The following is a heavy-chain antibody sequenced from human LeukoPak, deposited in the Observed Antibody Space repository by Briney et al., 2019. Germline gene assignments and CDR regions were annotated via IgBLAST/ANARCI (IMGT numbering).Heavy chain of an antibody. CDR1: GGSISSYY. CDR2: IYYSGST. J-gene: IGHJ5*02. Sequence: SETLSLTCTVSGGSISSYYWSWIRQPPGKGLEWIGYIYYSGSTNYNPSLKSRVTISVDTSKNQSSLKLSSVTAADTAVYYCARGKDIVVVVAATGWFDPWGQGTLVTVSS. D-gene: IGHD2-15*01. CDR3: ARGKDIVVVVAATGWFDP. V-gene: IGHV4-59*12.